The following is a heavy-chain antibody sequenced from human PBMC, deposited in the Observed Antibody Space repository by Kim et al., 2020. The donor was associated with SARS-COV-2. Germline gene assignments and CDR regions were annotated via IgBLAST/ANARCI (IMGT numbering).Heavy chain of an antibody. CDR3: ARDLGGYVWGSYRYIGNLDY. CDR2: ISYDGSNK. V-gene: IGHV3-30*04. CDR1: GFTFSSYA. D-gene: IGHD3-16*02. J-gene: IGHJ4*02. Sequence: GGSLRLSCAASGFTFSSYAMHWVRQAPGKGLEWVAVISYDGSNKYYADSVKGRFTISRDNSKNTLYLQMNSLRAEDTAVYYCARDLGGYVWGSYRYIGNLDYWGQGTLVTVSS.